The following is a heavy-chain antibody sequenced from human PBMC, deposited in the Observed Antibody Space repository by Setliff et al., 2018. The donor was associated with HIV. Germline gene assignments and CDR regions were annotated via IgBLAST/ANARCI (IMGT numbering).Heavy chain of an antibody. CDR2: INHSGST. D-gene: IGHD6-19*01. V-gene: IGHV4-34*01. CDR3: ARLRQWLAFFDS. J-gene: IGHJ4*02. CDR1: GGSFSGYY. Sequence: SETLSLTCAVYGGSFSGYYWSWIRQPPGKGLEWIGEINHSGSTNYNPSLKSRVTISVDTSQNQFSLKLTSVTAADTAAYYCARLRQWLAFFDSWGQGTLVTVSS.